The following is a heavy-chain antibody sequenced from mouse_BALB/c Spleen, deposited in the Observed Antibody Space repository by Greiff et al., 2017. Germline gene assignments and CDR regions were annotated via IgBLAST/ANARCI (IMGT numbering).Heavy chain of an antibody. V-gene: IGHV5-9-3*01. CDR1: GFTFSSYA. J-gene: IGHJ2*01. Sequence: DVKLVESGGGLVKPGGSLKLSCAASGFTFSSYAMSWVRQTPEKRLEWVATISSGGSYTYYPDSVKGRFTISRDNAKNTLYLQMSSLRSEDTAMYYCARQGVYFDYWGQGTTLTVSS. CDR2: ISSGGSYT. CDR3: ARQGVYFDY.